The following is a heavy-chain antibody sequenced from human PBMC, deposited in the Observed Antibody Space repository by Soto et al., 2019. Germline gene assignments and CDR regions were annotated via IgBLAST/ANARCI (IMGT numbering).Heavy chain of an antibody. CDR3: ARAPGESGSYYGFFDY. Sequence: EVRLVESGGGLVQPGGSLRLSCEASGFTFSSYNLNWVRQAPGKGLEWVSYISSSSSTIYYVDSVKGRFTISRDNAKNSLYLQMNSLRDEDTAVYYCARAPGESGSYYGFFDYWGQGTLVTVSS. J-gene: IGHJ4*02. CDR2: ISSSSSTI. V-gene: IGHV3-48*02. D-gene: IGHD1-26*01. CDR1: GFTFSSYN.